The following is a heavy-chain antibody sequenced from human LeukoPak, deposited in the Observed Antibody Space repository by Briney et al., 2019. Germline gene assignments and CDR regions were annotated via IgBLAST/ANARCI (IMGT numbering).Heavy chain of an antibody. CDR3: ARDGPPAGAGDFDY. D-gene: IGHD3-10*01. CDR2: IGSTAI. V-gene: IGHV3-48*01. CDR1: GFTVSTHS. J-gene: IGHJ4*02. Sequence: GGSLRLSCAASGFTVSTHSMGWVRQAPGQGLEWASYIGSTAIYADSVRGRFTISRDNAENSLYLQMNSLRAEDTAVYYCARDGPPAGAGDFDYWGQGTPVTVSS.